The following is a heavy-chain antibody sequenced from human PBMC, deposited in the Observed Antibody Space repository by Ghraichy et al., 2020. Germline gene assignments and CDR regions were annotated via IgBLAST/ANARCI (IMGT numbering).Heavy chain of an antibody. CDR2: IYYSGRT. J-gene: IGHJ6*02. CDR1: GGSISSSNYY. D-gene: IGHD1-26*01. Sequence: SETLSLTCTVSGGSISSSNYYWGWIRQPPGKGLEWIGTIYYSGRTYYNPSLKSRVTMSVDTSKNQFSLKLSSVTAADTAVYYCAREGGRSYSGVHYFGMDVWGQGTTVTVSS. CDR3: AREGGRSYSGVHYFGMDV. V-gene: IGHV4-39*07.